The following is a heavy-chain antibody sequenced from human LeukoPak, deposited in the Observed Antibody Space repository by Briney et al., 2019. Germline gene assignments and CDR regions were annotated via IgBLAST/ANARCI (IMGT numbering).Heavy chain of an antibody. D-gene: IGHD6-6*01. V-gene: IGHV3-33*01. J-gene: IGHJ5*02. Sequence: GGSLRLSCAASGFTFSSYGMHWVRQALGKGLEWVAVIWYDGSNKYYADSVKGRFTISRDNSKNTLYLQMNSLRAEDTAVYYCARERSSSSGFGFDPWGQGTLVTVSS. CDR2: IWYDGSNK. CDR3: ARERSSSSGFGFDP. CDR1: GFTFSSYG.